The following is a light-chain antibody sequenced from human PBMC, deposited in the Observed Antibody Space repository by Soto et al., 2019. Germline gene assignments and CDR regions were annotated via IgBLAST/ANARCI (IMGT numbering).Light chain of an antibody. CDR3: QQYNNWPPGRT. CDR1: QSVSSN. Sequence: EIVMTQSPATLSVSPGERATLSCRASQSVSSNLAWYQQKPGQAPRLLIYGASTRATGIPARFSGSGSGTKFTLTISSLLSEDFAVYYCQQYNNWPPGRTFGQGTKVDIK. J-gene: IGKJ1*01. CDR2: GAS. V-gene: IGKV3-15*01.